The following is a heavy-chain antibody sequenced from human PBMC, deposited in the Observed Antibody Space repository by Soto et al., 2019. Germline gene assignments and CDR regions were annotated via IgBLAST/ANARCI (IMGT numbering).Heavy chain of an antibody. CDR2: IYSNGRT. CDR3: TSGVNWNDVSDY. V-gene: IGHV4-61*08. D-gene: IGHD1-1*01. Sequence: SETLSLTCPVSGGSISSGDYYWSWIRQPPGKGLEWIGYIYSNGRTNYNPSLKSRVTISVDTSKNQFSLKLRSVTAADTAVYYCTSGVNWNDVSDYWGQGTLVTVSS. J-gene: IGHJ4*02. CDR1: GGSISSGDYY.